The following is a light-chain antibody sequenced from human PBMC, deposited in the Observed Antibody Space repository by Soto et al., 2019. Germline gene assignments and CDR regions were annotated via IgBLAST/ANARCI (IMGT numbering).Light chain of an antibody. Sequence: QSVLTQPPSASGSPGQSVTISCTGTSSDVGGYKYVSWYQHHPGKAPKLIIYEVSNRPSGVSNRFSGSKSANTASLTLSGLQAEDEADYYCTSYTRNSTYVFGSGTKVTVL. V-gene: IGLV2-14*01. J-gene: IGLJ1*01. CDR3: TSYTRNSTYV. CDR1: SSDVGGYKY. CDR2: EVS.